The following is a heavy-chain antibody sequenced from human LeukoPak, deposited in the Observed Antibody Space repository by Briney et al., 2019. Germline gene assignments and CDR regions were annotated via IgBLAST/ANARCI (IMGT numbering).Heavy chain of an antibody. CDR2: IYSGGTT. CDR1: GFIVSSNY. J-gene: IGHJ4*02. V-gene: IGHV3-53*01. CDR3: TRLRDGYDSDY. D-gene: IGHD5-24*01. Sequence: GGSLRLSCAVSGFIVSSNYMSWVRQAPGKELEWVSVIYSGGTTYYADSVKGRFIISRDNSKNTLYLQMNTLRAEDTAMYYCTRLRDGYDSDYWGQGTLVTVSS.